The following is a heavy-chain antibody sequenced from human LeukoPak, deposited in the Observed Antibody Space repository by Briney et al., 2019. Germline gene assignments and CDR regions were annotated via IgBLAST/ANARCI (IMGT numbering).Heavy chain of an antibody. CDR1: GFTFSNYW. CDR2: IKQDGSEK. CDR3: ARDRQIAC. J-gene: IGHJ4*02. Sequence: GGSLRLSCAASGFTFSNYWLTWVRQAPGQGLEWVANIKQDGSEKHYVDSVKGRFTISRDNAKNSLYLQMNSLRAEDTAVYDCARDRQIACWGQGTLVTVSS. V-gene: IGHV3-7*01.